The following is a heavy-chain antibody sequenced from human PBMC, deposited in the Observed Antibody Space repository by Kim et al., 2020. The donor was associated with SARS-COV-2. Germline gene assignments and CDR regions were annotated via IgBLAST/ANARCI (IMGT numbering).Heavy chain of an antibody. D-gene: IGHD5-12*01. CDR2: ST. CDR3: ARGGYSGYDF. J-gene: IGHJ4*02. V-gene: IGHV4-34*01. Sequence: STNYNPSLKSRVTISVDTSKNPFSLKLSSVTAADTAVYYCARGGYSGYDFWGQGTLVTVSS.